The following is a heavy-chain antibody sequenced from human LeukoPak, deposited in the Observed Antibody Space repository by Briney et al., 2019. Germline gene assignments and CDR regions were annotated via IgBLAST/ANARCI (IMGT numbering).Heavy chain of an antibody. V-gene: IGHV3-7*01. CDR1: GFTFSNYW. J-gene: IGHJ4*02. CDR2: IKPDGSEK. Sequence: GGSLRLSCAASGFTFSNYWMSWVRQAPGKGLEWVANIKPDGSEKYYVDSLKGRFTISRDNAKNSLYLQINSLRAEDTAVYYCARDTWKDCSNYVFWYWGQGTLVTVSS. CDR3: ARDTWKDCSNYVFWY. D-gene: IGHD4-11*01.